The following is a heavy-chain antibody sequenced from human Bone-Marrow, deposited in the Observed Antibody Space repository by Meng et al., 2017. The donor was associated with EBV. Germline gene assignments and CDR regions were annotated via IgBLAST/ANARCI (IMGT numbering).Heavy chain of an antibody. Sequence: EVXLVESGGXLVKPGGSLRLSCAASGFTFSSYSMNWVRQATGKGLEWVSSISSSSSYIYYADSVKGRFTISRDNAKNSLYLQMNSLRAEDTAVYYCARSPGGDYYDSSGYYPDYWGQGTMVTVSA. J-gene: IGHJ4*02. CDR3: ARSPGGDYYDSSGYYPDY. CDR2: ISSSSSYI. CDR1: GFTFSSYS. V-gene: IGHV3-21*01. D-gene: IGHD3-22*01.